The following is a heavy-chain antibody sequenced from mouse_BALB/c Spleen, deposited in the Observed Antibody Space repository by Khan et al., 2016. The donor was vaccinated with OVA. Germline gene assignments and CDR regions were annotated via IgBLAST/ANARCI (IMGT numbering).Heavy chain of an antibody. CDR2: INPSTGYT. J-gene: IGHJ2*01. D-gene: IGHD1-1*01. CDR3: ARRGLRWDFDY. V-gene: IGHV1-7*01. Sequence: LEVSGAELAKPGASVKMSCKASGYTFINYWILWVKQRPGQGLEWIGYINPSTGYTEYNQNFKDKATLTADKSSSTAYMQLSSLTSEDSAVYYCARRGLRWDFDYWGQGTTRTVSS. CDR1: GYTFINYW.